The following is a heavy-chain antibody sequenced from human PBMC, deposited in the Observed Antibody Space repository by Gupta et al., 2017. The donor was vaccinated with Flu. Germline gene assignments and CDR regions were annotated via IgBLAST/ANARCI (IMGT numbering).Heavy chain of an antibody. J-gene: IGHJ4*02. D-gene: IGHD6-19*01. CDR2: IGSDGTRV. Sequence: GLAWVSRIGSDGTRVAYADSVKGRFTISRDNAKNTLYLQVNSLRAEDTAVYFCAREMAHSSAFDYWGQGTLLIVSS. CDR3: AREMAHSSAFDY. V-gene: IGHV3-74*01.